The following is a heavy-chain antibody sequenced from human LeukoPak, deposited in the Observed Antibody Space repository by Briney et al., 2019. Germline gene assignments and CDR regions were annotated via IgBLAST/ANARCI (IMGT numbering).Heavy chain of an antibody. J-gene: IGHJ5*02. Sequence: SETLSLTCAVYGGSFSGYYWSWIRQPPGKGLEWIGEINHSGSTNYNPSLKSRVTISVDTSKNQFSLKLSSVTAADTAVYYCARISPGDTGYSSLQGDWFDPWGQGTLVTVSS. D-gene: IGHD6-13*01. CDR3: ARISPGDTGYSSLQGDWFDP. V-gene: IGHV4-34*01. CDR2: INHSGST. CDR1: GGSFSGYY.